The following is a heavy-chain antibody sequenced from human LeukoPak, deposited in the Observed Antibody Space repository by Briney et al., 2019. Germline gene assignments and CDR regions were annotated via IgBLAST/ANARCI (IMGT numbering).Heavy chain of an antibody. CDR3: ASGKGHDFWSGYLSWFDP. V-gene: IGHV3-48*04. D-gene: IGHD3-3*01. CDR2: ISSSSSTI. Sequence: PGGSLRLSCVASGLTFSSYSMNWVRQAPGKGLEWISYISSSSSTIYYADSVKGRFTISRDNAKNSLYQQMNSLRAEDTAVYYCASGKGHDFWSGYLSWFDPWGQGTLVTVSS. CDR1: GLTFSSYS. J-gene: IGHJ5*02.